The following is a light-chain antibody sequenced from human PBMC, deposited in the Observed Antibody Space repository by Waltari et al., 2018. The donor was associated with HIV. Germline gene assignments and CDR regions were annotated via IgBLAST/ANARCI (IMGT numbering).Light chain of an antibody. CDR2: SNN. V-gene: IGLV1-44*01. J-gene: IGLJ3*02. CDR1: SSNIGRNS. Sequence: QSVLTQPPSASATPGQRVTISCSGSSSNIGRNSVNWYQQLPGTAPKVFIHSNNQRPTGVPDRFSGSGSGTSASLAISGLQSEDEADYYCSAWDDSLKGHVFGGGTKLTVL. CDR3: SAWDDSLKGHV.